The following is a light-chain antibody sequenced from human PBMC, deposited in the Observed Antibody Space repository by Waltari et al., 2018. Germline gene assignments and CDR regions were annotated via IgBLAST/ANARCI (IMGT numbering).Light chain of an antibody. Sequence: DIQMAQSPSSLSASVGDRVTITCRASQGIITWLSWYQQKPGKAPKLLLYKASTLQSGVPSRFSGSESWTDFTLTISSLQPEDFATYYCEQYNSPPYSFGQATKVEIK. V-gene: IGKV1-5*03. CDR3: EQYNSPPYS. CDR1: QGIITW. J-gene: IGKJ2*03. CDR2: KAS.